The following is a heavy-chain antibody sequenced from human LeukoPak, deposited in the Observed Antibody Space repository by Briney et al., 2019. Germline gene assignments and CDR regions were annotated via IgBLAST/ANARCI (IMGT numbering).Heavy chain of an antibody. CDR3: ARDKSSGYYYDAFDI. Sequence: GASVKVSFKASGYTFTSYYMHWVRQAPGQGLEWMGWISAYNGNTNYAQKLQGRVTMTTDTSTSTAYMELRSLRSDDTAVYYCARDKSSGYYYDAFDIWGQGTMVTVSS. CDR2: ISAYNGNT. D-gene: IGHD3-22*01. J-gene: IGHJ3*02. CDR1: GYTFTSYY. V-gene: IGHV1-18*04.